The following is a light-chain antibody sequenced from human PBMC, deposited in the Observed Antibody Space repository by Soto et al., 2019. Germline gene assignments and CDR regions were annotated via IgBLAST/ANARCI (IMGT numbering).Light chain of an antibody. CDR2: GVS. J-gene: IGKJ5*01. CDR1: QSVSSSY. CDR3: QQYIIPTT. Sequence: EIVLTQSPGTLSLSPGERATLSCRASQSVSSSYLAWYQQKPGQAPRLLIYGVSSRATGVPDRFSGSGSGTDFTLTISRLEPEDFAVYYCQQYIIPTTFGQGTRLGL. V-gene: IGKV3-20*01.